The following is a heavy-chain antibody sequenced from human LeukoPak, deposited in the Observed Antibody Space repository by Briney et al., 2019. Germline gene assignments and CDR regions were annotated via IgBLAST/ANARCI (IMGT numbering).Heavy chain of an antibody. CDR2: IYSDGST. V-gene: IGHV3-53*01. J-gene: IGHJ4*02. D-gene: IGHD6-19*01. CDR3: AKIGSGIDY. Sequence: GGSLRLSCAVSGFTVSSNYLSWVRQAPGKGLEWVSIIYSDGSTYYTDSVKGRFTISRDNSKNTLYLQMNSLRAEDTAVYYCAKIGSGIDYWGQGTLVTVSS. CDR1: GFTVSSNY.